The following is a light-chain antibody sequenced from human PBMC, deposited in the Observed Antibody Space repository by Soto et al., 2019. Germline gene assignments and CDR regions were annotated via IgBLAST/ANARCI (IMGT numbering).Light chain of an antibody. V-gene: IGKV4-1*01. CDR1: QSVLYSSNNKNY. J-gene: IGKJ1*01. CDR3: QQYYWTLWT. Sequence: DIVMTQSPDSLAVSLGERATINCKSSQSVLYSSNNKNYLAWFQQKPGQPPKLLIYWASTRESGVPDRFCGSGSGTDFTLTISSRQAEDVAVYYCQQYYWTLWTFGQGTKVEIK. CDR2: WAS.